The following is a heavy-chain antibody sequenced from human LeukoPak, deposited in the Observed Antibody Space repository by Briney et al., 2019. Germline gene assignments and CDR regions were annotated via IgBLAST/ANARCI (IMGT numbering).Heavy chain of an antibody. CDR2: IYHSGST. CDR1: GYSISSGYY. J-gene: IGHJ4*02. V-gene: IGHV4-38-2*02. D-gene: IGHD3-3*01. CDR3: ARDFSGLRFLECPLDFL. Sequence: SETLSLTCAVSGYSISSGYYWGWIRQPPGKGLEWIGSIYHSGSTYYNPSLKSRVTISVDTSKNQFSLKLSSVTAADTAVYYCARDFSGLRFLECPLDFLWGQGTLVTVSS.